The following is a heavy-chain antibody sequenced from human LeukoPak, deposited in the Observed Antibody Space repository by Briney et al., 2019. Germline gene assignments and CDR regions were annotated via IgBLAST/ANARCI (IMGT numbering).Heavy chain of an antibody. J-gene: IGHJ4*02. CDR1: GGSISSSSYY. CDR3: ASSGYYDYSFFDY. CDR2: IYYSGST. D-gene: IGHD4-11*01. V-gene: IGHV4-39*07. Sequence: PSETLSLTCTVSGGSISSSSYYWGWIRQPPGKGLEWIGSIYYSGSTYYNPSLKSRVTISVDTSKNQFSLKLSSVTAADTAVYYCASSGYYDYSFFDYWGQGTLVTVSS.